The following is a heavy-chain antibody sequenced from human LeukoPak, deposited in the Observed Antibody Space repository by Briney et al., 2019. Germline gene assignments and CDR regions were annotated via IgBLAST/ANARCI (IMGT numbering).Heavy chain of an antibody. CDR3: ARESDYSNNVDY. D-gene: IGHD4-11*01. J-gene: IGHJ4*02. CDR2: IYSSGST. Sequence: SETLSLTCTVSGDSISSGNYYWSWIRQPAGEGLEWIGRIYSSGSTNYNPSLKSRVTMSIDTSKNQFSLKLTSVTAADTAVYYCARESDYSNNVDYWGQGTLVTVSS. V-gene: IGHV4-61*02. CDR1: GDSISSGNYY.